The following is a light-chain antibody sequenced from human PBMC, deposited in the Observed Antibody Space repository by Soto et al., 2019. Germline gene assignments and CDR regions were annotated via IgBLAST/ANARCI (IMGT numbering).Light chain of an antibody. J-gene: IGKJ2*01. CDR1: QSVSSSY. V-gene: IGKV3-20*01. CDR2: GAS. Sequence: EIVLTQSPGTLSLSPGERATLSCRASQSVSSSYLAWYQQKPGQAPRLLIYGASSRATGIPDRFSGSGSGTDFTLTISRLEPEDFAVYYCQKYGSSHTFGQGTKLELK. CDR3: QKYGSSHT.